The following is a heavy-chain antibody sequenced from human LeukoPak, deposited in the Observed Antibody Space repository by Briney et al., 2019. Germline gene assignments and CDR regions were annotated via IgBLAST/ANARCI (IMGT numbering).Heavy chain of an antibody. CDR2: ISAYNGNT. Sequence: GASVKVSCKASGYTFTSYSINWVRQAPGQGLEWMGWISAYNGNTKYAQKFQGRVTMTRDTSISTAYMELSRLRSDDTAVYYCARGLGYYDSSGYYYVEYFQHWGQGTLVTVSS. D-gene: IGHD3-22*01. V-gene: IGHV1-18*01. CDR1: GYTFTSYS. J-gene: IGHJ1*01. CDR3: ARGLGYYDSSGYYYVEYFQH.